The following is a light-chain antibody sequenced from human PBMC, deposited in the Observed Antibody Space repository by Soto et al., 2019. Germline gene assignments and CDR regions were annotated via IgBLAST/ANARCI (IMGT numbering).Light chain of an antibody. V-gene: IGKV3-11*01. Sequence: EIVLTQSPATLSLTRGERATLSCRASQSVSNYLAWYQQKPGQAPRLLMYDTSNRAPGIPARFSGSGSGTDFTLTISSLEPEDFAVYFCQQRSKFLWTFGQGTKVEI. CDR2: DTS. CDR1: QSVSNY. J-gene: IGKJ1*01. CDR3: QQRSKFLWT.